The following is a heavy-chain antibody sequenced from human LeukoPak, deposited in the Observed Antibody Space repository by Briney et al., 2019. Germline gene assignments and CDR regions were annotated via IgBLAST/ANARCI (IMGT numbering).Heavy chain of an antibody. CDR2: ISAYNGNT. Sequence: ASVRVSCKASGYTFTSYGISWVRQAPGQGLEWMGWISAYNGNTNYAQKLQGRVTMTTDTSTSTAYMELRSLRSDDTAVYYCARDDWQWLELDYWGQGTLVTVSS. D-gene: IGHD6-19*01. CDR3: ARDDWQWLELDY. J-gene: IGHJ4*02. V-gene: IGHV1-18*01. CDR1: GYTFTSYG.